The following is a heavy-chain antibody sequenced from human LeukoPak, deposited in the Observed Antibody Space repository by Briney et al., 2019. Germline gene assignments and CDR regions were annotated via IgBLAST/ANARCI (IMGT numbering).Heavy chain of an antibody. CDR3: ARALGYCSSTSCSIDAFDI. V-gene: IGHV1-69*10. CDR1: GGTFSSYT. Sequence: ASVKVSCKASGGTFSSYTISWVRQAPGQGLEWMGGIIPILGIANYAQKFQGRVTITADKSTSTAYMKLSSLRSEDTAVYYCARALGYCSSTSCSIDAFDIWGQGTMVTVSS. J-gene: IGHJ3*02. D-gene: IGHD2-2*01. CDR2: IIPILGIA.